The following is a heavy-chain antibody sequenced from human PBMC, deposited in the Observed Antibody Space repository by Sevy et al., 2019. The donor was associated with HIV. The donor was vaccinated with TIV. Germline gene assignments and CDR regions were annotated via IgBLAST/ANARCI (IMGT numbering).Heavy chain of an antibody. Sequence: GGSLRLSCAASGFTFSSYGMHWVRQAPGKGLEWVAVISYDGSNKYYADSVKGRFTISRDNSKNTLYLQMNSLRVEDTAVYYCATACLHCGGGSCDSGTSYMDVWGKGTTVTVSS. CDR1: GFTFSSYG. J-gene: IGHJ6*03. V-gene: IGHV3-30*03. D-gene: IGHD2-15*01. CDR3: ATACLHCGGGSCDSGTSYMDV. CDR2: ISYDGSNK.